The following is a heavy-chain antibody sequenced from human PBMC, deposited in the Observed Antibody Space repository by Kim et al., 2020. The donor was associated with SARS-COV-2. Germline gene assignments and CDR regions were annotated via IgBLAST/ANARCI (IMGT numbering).Heavy chain of an antibody. J-gene: IGHJ5*02. D-gene: IGHD6-13*01. CDR2: INHSGST. CDR1: GGSFSGYY. CDR3: ARGDRGRGIAAAGHRALRTGEFDP. V-gene: IGHV4-34*01. Sequence: SETLSLTCAVYGGSFSGYYWSWIRQPPGKGLEWIGEINHSGSTNYNPSLKSRVTISADTSKNQFSLKLSSVTAADTAVYYCARGDRGRGIAAAGHRALRTGEFDPWGQGTLVTVSS.